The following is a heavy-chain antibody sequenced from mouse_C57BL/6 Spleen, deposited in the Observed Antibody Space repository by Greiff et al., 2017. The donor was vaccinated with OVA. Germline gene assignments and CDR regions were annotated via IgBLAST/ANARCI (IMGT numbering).Heavy chain of an antibody. CDR3: ARGITTVSSLNAMDY. J-gene: IGHJ4*01. V-gene: IGHV1-52*01. Sequence: QVQLQQPGAELVRPGSSVKLSCKASGYTFTSYWMHWVKQRPIQGLEWIGNIDPSDSETHYNQKFKDKATLTVDKSSSTAYMQLSSLTSQDSAVYYCARGITTVSSLNAMDYWGQGTSVTVSS. D-gene: IGHD1-1*01. CDR2: IDPSDSET. CDR1: GYTFTSYW.